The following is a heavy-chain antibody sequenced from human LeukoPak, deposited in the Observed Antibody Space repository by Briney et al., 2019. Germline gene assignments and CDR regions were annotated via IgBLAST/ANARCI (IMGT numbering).Heavy chain of an antibody. J-gene: IGHJ4*02. V-gene: IGHV3-21*01. CDR3: ATSGVVVPAAIGLCC. D-gene: IGHD2-2*02. CDR2: ISSSSYI. CDR1: GFTFSSYS. Sequence: GGSLRLSCAASGFTFSSYSMNWVRQAPGKGLEWVSSISSSSYIYYADSVKGRFTISRDNAKNSLYPQMNSLRAEDTAVYYCATSGVVVPAAIGLCCWGQGTLVTVSS.